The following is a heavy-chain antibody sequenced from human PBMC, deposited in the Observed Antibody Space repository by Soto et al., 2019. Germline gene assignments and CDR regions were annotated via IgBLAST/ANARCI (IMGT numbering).Heavy chain of an antibody. V-gene: IGHV3-48*02. D-gene: IGHD6-13*01. CDR2: ISSSSSTI. CDR3: ARDKARIAEYYFDY. J-gene: IGHJ4*02. Sequence: EVQLVESGGGLVQPGGSLRLSCAASGFTFSSHSMNWVRQAPGKGLEWVSYISSSSSTIYYADSVKGRFTISRDNAKNSLYLQMNSLRDEDTAVYYCARDKARIAEYYFDYWGQGTLVTVSS. CDR1: GFTFSSHS.